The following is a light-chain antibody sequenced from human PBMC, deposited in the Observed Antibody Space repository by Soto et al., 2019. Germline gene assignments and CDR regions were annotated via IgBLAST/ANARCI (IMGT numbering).Light chain of an antibody. Sequence: QPVLTQSPSASASLGASVKLTCTLSSGHSSYAIAWHQQQPEKGPRYFMKVTSDGSHSKGGGIPDRFSGSSSGAERYLTISRLPSEDEAGNYCQTWGTGFGVFGGGTKVTVL. CDR3: QTWGTGFGV. CDR1: SGHSSYA. J-gene: IGLJ2*01. V-gene: IGLV4-69*01. CDR2: VTSDGSH.